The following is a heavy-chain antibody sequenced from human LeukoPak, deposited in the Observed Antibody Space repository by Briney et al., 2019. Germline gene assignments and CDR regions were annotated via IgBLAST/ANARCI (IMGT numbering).Heavy chain of an antibody. J-gene: IGHJ4*02. CDR1: GFIVSNDY. Sequence: GGSLGLSCAASGFIVSNDYMGWVRQAPGKGLEWVSVMENDGNTYYADSVTGRFTISTDNSKNTLFLQMNSLRAEDTAIYFCARDLANWGQGTLVTVSS. V-gene: IGHV3-66*01. CDR2: MENDGNT. CDR3: ARDLAN.